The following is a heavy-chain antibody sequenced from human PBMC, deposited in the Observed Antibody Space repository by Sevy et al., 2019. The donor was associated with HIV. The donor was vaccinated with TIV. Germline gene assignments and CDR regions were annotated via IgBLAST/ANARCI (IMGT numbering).Heavy chain of an antibody. V-gene: IGHV4-34*01. CDR2: INHSGST. J-gene: IGHJ5*02. Sequence: SDTLSLTCAVYGGSFSGYYWSWIRQPPGKGLEWIGEINHSGSTNYNPSLKSRVTISVDTSKNQFSLKLSSVTAADTAVYYCARGIAVAAIMYNWFDPWGQGTLVTVSS. CDR3: ARGIAVAAIMYNWFDP. CDR1: GGSFSGYY. D-gene: IGHD6-19*01.